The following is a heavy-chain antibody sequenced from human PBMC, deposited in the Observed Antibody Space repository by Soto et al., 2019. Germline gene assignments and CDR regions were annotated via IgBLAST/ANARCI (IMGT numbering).Heavy chain of an antibody. D-gene: IGHD5-18*01. J-gene: IGHJ6*01. V-gene: IGHV4-4*02. CDR2: IYRSGST. CDR1: GGSISSSNW. CDR3: AREGSRPIHGLVDV. Sequence: SESLSLTCAVSGGSISSSNWCSWVRQPPGKGLEWIGEIYRSGSTNYNPSLKSRVSISVDKSKNQFSLKLSSVTAADTALYSWAREGSRPIHGLVDVWGQGTTVSVSS.